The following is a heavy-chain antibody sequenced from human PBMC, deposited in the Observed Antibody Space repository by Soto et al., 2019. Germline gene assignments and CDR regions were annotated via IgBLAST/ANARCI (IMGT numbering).Heavy chain of an antibody. D-gene: IGHD3-10*01. V-gene: IGHV4-34*01. Sequence: SETLSLTCAVYGGSFSGYYWSWIRQPPGKGLEWIGEINHSGSTNYNPSIKSRVTIPVDTSKNQFSLKLSSVTAADTAVYYCARDRRLITMVRGVSLWFDPWGQGTLVTVSS. CDR3: ARDRRLITMVRGVSLWFDP. CDR2: INHSGST. CDR1: GGSFSGYY. J-gene: IGHJ5*02.